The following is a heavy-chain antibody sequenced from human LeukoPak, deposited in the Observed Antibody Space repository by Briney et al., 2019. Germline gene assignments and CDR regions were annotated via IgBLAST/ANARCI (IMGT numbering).Heavy chain of an antibody. CDR2: VYYSGST. CDR1: GGSISSSSYY. J-gene: IGHJ4*02. CDR3: ARRPFCSGGSCPFDY. D-gene: IGHD2-15*01. Sequence: SETLSLTCTVSGGSISSSSYYWGWIRQPPGKGLEWIGSVYYSGSTYYNPSLKSRATISVDTSKNQFSLKLGSVTAADTAVYYCARRPFCSGGSCPFDYWGQGTLVTVSS. V-gene: IGHV4-39*01.